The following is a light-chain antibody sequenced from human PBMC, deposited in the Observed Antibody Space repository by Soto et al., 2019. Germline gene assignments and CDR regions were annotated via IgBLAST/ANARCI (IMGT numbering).Light chain of an antibody. CDR1: QSISSY. Sequence: EIVLTQSPATLSLSPGERATLSCRASQSISSYLAWYQQKPGQAPRILIYDASYRAKGVPARFSGSGSGTDFTLTISSLEPEDFAVYYCQQRSSGYSFGQGTRLEIK. V-gene: IGKV3-11*01. J-gene: IGKJ2*03. CDR3: QQRSSGYS. CDR2: DAS.